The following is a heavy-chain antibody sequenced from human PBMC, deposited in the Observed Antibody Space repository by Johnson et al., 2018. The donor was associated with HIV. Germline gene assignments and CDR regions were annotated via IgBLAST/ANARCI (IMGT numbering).Heavy chain of an antibody. V-gene: IGHV3-30*02. CDR3: ARDPEYSSSYDAFDV. Sequence: VQLVESGGGVVQPGGSLRLSCAASGFTFSSYGMHWVRQAPGKGLEWVAFIRYDGSNKYYADSVKGRFTISRDNSKNTLYLQMNSLRAEDTAVYYCARDPEYSSSYDAFDVWGQGTMVTVSS. CDR1: GFTFSSYG. D-gene: IGHD6-6*01. J-gene: IGHJ3*01. CDR2: IRYDGSNK.